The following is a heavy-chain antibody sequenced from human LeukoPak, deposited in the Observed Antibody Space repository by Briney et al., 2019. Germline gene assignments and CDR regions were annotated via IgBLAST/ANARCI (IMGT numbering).Heavy chain of an antibody. V-gene: IGHV3-30*03. D-gene: IGHD2-15*01. CDR1: GFTFSSYG. CDR2: ISYDGSNK. J-gene: IGHJ3*02. CDR3: AREPGLVGVPTFRVDPFDI. Sequence: GGSLRLSCAASGFTFSSYGMHWVRQAPGKGLEWVAVISYDGSNKYYADSVKGRFTISRDNSKNTLSLQMNSLRAEDTAVYYCAREPGLVGVPTFRVDPFDIWAKGQWSPSLQ.